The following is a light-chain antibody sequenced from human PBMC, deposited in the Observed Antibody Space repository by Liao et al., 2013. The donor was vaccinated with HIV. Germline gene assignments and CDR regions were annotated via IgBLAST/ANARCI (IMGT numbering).Light chain of an antibody. V-gene: IGLV3-1*01. Sequence: SYDLTQPPSVSVSPAQTASITCSGDKLGDKYASWYQQKPGQSPVLVIYQDIKRPSGIPERFSGSNSGNTATLTISGTQAMDEADYYCQAWDSSTVVFGGGTKLTVL. CDR3: QAWDSSTVV. CDR2: QDI. CDR1: KLGDKY. J-gene: IGLJ2*01.